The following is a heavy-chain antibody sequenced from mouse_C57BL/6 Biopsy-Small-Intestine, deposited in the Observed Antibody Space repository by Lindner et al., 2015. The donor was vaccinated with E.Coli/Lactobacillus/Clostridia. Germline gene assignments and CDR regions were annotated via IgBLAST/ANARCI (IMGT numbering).Heavy chain of an antibody. CDR2: INPSSGYT. Sequence: VQLQESGAELARPWCLSEDVLQGFLATPFTSYTMHWVKQRPGQGLEWIGYINPSSGYTKYNQKFKDKATLTADKSSSTAYMQLSSLTSEDSAVYYCARMGYDYDVQRYFDVWGTGTTVTVSS. J-gene: IGHJ1*03. V-gene: IGHV1-4*01. CDR3: ARMGYDYDVQRYFDV. CDR1: ATPFTSYT. D-gene: IGHD2-4*01.